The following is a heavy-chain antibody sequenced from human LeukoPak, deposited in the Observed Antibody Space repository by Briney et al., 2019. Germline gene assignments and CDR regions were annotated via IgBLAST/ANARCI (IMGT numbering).Heavy chain of an antibody. J-gene: IGHJ5*02. D-gene: IGHD3-3*01. CDR1: GGSVSSSTYS. V-gene: IGHV4-39*02. Sequence: SESLSLTCNLSGGSVSSSTYSWVWIRQPPGKGLEWIGSIYKSGNTYYNPSLKSRGTISVDTSKNHFSLKLSSVTAADTAVYYCAAGSTIFGVLIMGSWFDPWGQGTLVTVSS. CDR3: AAGSTIFGVLIMGSWFDP. CDR2: IYKSGNT.